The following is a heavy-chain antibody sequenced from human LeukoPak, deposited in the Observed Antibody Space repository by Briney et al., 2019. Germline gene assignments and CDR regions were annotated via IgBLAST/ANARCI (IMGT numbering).Heavy chain of an antibody. V-gene: IGHV3-21*01. D-gene: IGHD5-12*01. J-gene: IGHJ4*02. Sequence: GGSLRLSCAASGFTFSSYSMNWVRQAPGKGLEWVSSISSSSSYIYYADSVKGRFTISRDNAKNSLYLQMNSLRAEDTAVYYCARDRIVATIPRLGYFDYWGQGTLVTVSS. CDR2: ISSSSSYI. CDR1: GFTFSSYS. CDR3: ARDRIVATIPRLGYFDY.